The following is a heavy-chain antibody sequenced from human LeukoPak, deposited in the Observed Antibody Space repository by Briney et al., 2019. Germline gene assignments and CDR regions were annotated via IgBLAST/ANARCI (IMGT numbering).Heavy chain of an antibody. V-gene: IGHV1-3*01. CDR2: INAGNGNT. CDR1: GYTLTELS. D-gene: IGHD2-15*01. CDR3: ARAGYCSGGSCYPPRLFDY. J-gene: IGHJ4*02. Sequence: GASVKVSCKVSGYTLTELSIHWVRQAPGQRLEWMGWINAGNGNTKYSQKFQGRVTITRDTSASTAYMELSSLRSEDTAVYYCARAGYCSGGSCYPPRLFDYWGQGPLVTVSS.